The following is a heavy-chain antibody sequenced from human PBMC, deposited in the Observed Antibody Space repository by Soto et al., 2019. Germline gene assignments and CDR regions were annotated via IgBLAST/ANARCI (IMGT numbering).Heavy chain of an antibody. Sequence: QVQLVESGGGVVQPGRSLRLSCAASGFTFSDYPMHWVRQAPGKGLEWVAVISFDGRDKYYVDSVKGRFTISRDDSKNTLYLQMSSLGVDDTAVYYCAGACIVGARASFDYWGQGTLVTVSS. J-gene: IGHJ4*02. CDR1: GFTFSDYP. V-gene: IGHV3-30*04. CDR3: AGACIVGARASFDY. D-gene: IGHD1-26*01. CDR2: ISFDGRDK.